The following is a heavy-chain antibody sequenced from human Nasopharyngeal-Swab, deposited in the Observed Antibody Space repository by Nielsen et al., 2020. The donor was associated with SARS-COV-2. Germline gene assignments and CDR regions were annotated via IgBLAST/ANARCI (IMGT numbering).Heavy chain of an antibody. Sequence: GESLKISCAASGFTVSSNYMSWVRQAPGKGLEWVSVIYSGGSTYYADSVKGRFTISRDNSKNTLYLQMNSLRAEDTAVYYCAPTVTTRYFDYWGQGTLVTVSS. J-gene: IGHJ4*02. V-gene: IGHV3-53*01. CDR3: APTVTTRYFDY. CDR2: IYSGGST. CDR1: GFTVSSNY. D-gene: IGHD4-17*01.